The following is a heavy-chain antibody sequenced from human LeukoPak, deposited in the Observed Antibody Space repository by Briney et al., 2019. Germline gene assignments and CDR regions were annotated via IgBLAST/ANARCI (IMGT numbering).Heavy chain of an antibody. CDR3: ARGGGHSYGPWCY. CDR2: IYYSGST. V-gene: IGHV4-31*03. Sequence: SETLSLTCTVSGGSISSGGYYWSWIRQHPGKGLEWIGYIYYSGSTYYNPSLKSRVTISVDTSKNQFSLKLSSVTAADTAVDYCARGGGHSYGPWCYWGRGTLVTVSS. CDR1: GGSISSGGYY. J-gene: IGHJ4*02. D-gene: IGHD5-18*01.